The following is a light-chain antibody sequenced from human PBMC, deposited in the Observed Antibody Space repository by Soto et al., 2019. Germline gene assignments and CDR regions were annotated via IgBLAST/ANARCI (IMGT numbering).Light chain of an antibody. CDR3: QQYCSSPQLT. CDR2: GAS. J-gene: IGKJ4*01. Sequence: EIVLTQSPGTLSLSPGERATLSCRASQSVSSSYLAWYQQKPGQAPRLLIYGASSRATGIPDRFSGSGSGTDFTLTISILEPEDFAVYYCQQYCSSPQLTFGGGTKVEIK. V-gene: IGKV3-20*01. CDR1: QSVSSSY.